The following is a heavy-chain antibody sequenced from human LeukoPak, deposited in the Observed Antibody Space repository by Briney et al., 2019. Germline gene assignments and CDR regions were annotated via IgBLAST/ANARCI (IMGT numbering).Heavy chain of an antibody. CDR2: ISYDGSNK. D-gene: IGHD6-13*01. V-gene: IGHV3-30-3*01. CDR1: GFTFSSYA. Sequence: PGRSLRLSCAASGFTFSSYAMHWVRQAPGKGLEWVAVISYDGSNKYYADSAKGRFTVSRDNSKNTLYLQMNSLRAEDTAVYYCAIIAAAGRDAFDIWGQGTMVTVSS. J-gene: IGHJ3*02. CDR3: AIIAAAGRDAFDI.